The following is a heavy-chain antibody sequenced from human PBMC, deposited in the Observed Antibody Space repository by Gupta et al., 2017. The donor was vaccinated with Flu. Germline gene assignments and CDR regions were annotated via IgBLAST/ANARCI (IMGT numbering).Heavy chain of an antibody. CDR2: IYHSGST. Sequence: QVQLQESGPGLVKPSETLSLTCAVSGYSISSGYYWGWIRQPPGKGLEWIGSIYHSGSTYYNPSLKSRVTISVDTSKNQFSLKLSSVTAADTAVYDGARDRGYYFDYWGQGTMVTVSS. J-gene: IGHJ4*02. CDR3: ARDRGYYFDY. D-gene: IGHD5-24*01. V-gene: IGHV4-38-2*02. CDR1: GYSISSGYY.